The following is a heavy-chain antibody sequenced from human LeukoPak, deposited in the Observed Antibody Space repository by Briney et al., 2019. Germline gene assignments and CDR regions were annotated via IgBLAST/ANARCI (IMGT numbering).Heavy chain of an antibody. CDR1: GYTFTIYA. Sequence: ASVKVSCKAAGYTFTIYAMRWGRQAPGQGLEWMGWVNPNSGGTNYAQKFPGRVTMTSDTSITTAYLELSRLRSDDTAVYYCARESEYCSGTSCYSDVRGKGTTVTVSS. CDR3: ARESEYCSGTSCYSDV. V-gene: IGHV1-2*02. D-gene: IGHD2-2*01. J-gene: IGHJ6*04. CDR2: VNPNSGGT.